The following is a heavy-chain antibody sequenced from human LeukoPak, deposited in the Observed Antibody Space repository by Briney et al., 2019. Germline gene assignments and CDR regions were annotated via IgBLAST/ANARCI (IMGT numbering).Heavy chain of an antibody. Sequence: GGSLRLSCAASGFIFNNYWMSWVRQAPGKGLESVANIKQGGSEKYYVDSVKGRFTISRDNAKNSLYLRMNSLRADDTAVYYCASSGYCSSTSCFLDYWGQGTVVTVSS. V-gene: IGHV3-7*01. CDR3: ASSGYCSSTSCFLDY. D-gene: IGHD2-2*01. J-gene: IGHJ4*02. CDR2: IKQGGSEK. CDR1: GFIFNNYW.